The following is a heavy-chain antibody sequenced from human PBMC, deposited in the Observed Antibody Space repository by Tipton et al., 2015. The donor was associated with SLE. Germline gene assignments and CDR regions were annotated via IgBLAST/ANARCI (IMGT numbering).Heavy chain of an antibody. V-gene: IGHV1-2*02. Sequence: QLVQSGAEVKKPGASVKVSCKASGYSFIGYYMHWVRQAPGQGLEWMGWIYPSSDGSEYAQKFQGRVTMTRATSISTAYMELSRLRSDDTAVYYCARGALAGDYYDHNGYPSYCNYWGQGTLVTVSS. CDR1: GYSFIGYY. CDR3: ARGALAGDYYDHNGYPSYCNY. J-gene: IGHJ4*02. D-gene: IGHD3-22*01. CDR2: IYPSSDGS.